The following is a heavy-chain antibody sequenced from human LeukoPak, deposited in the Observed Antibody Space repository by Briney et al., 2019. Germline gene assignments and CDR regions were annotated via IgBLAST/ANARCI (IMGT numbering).Heavy chain of an antibody. D-gene: IGHD6-19*01. CDR2: ISGSGGST. CDR3: AKRHTSDPKSFDY. V-gene: IGHV3-23*01. Sequence: PGGSLRLSCAASGFTFSSYAMSWVRQAPGKGLEWVSVISGSGGSTYYADSVKGRFTISRDNSKDTLYLQMSSLRAEDTAVYYCAKRHTSDPKSFDYWGQGTRATVSS. J-gene: IGHJ4*02. CDR1: GFTFSSYA.